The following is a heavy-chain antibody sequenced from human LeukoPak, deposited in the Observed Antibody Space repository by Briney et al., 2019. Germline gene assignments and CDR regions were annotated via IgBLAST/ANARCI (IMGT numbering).Heavy chain of an antibody. D-gene: IGHD3-10*01. V-gene: IGHV4-4*02. Sequence: SETLSLTCAVSGGSISSSNWWSWVRQPPGKGLEWIGEIYHSGSTNYNPSLKSRVTISVDKSKNQFSLKLSSVTAADTAVYYCARSTFGSGSYYPGDAFDIWGQVTMVTVSS. CDR2: IYHSGST. CDR1: GGSISSSNW. CDR3: ARSTFGSGSYYPGDAFDI. J-gene: IGHJ3*02.